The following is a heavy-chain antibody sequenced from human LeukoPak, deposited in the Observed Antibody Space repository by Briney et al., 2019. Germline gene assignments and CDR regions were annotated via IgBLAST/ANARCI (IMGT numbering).Heavy chain of an antibody. D-gene: IGHD4-17*01. V-gene: IGHV1-2*02. CDR1: EYTFTAYY. CDR2: INPNSGGT. CDR3: ARTTYGDYEVELDY. J-gene: IGHJ4*02. Sequence: ASVKVTCKASEYTFTAYYMHWVRQAPGQGLEWMGWINPNSGGTNYAQRFQGRVTMTRDTSISTAYMELSRLRSDDTAVYYCARTTYGDYEVELDYWGQGTLVTVSS.